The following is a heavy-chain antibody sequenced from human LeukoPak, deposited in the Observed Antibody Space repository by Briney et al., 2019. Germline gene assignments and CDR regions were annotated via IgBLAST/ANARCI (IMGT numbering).Heavy chain of an antibody. V-gene: IGHV3-30*18. D-gene: IGHD3-3*01. CDR2: ISYDGSNK. Sequence: PGGSLRLSCAASGFTFSSYGMHWVRQAPGKGLEWVAVISYDGSNKYYADSVKGRFTISRDNSKNTLYLQMNSLRAEDTAVYYCAKADFWSGYQSDYWGQGTLVTVSS. CDR1: GFTFSSYG. CDR3: AKADFWSGYQSDY. J-gene: IGHJ4*02.